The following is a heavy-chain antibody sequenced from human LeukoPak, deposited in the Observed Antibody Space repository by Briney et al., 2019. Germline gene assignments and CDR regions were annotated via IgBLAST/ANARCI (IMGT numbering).Heavy chain of an antibody. CDR1: GYTFTAYY. D-gene: IGHD6-13*01. CDR2: INPNSGGT. CDR3: ASSVSSRWAIIDY. V-gene: IGHV1-2*02. J-gene: IGHJ4*02. Sequence: ASVKVSCKASGYTFTAYYMHWVRQAPGQGLEWLGWINPNSGGTNYAQKFQGRVTMTRDTSITTAYMKLSRLSSDDTAVYYCASSVSSRWAIIDYWGQGTLVTVSS.